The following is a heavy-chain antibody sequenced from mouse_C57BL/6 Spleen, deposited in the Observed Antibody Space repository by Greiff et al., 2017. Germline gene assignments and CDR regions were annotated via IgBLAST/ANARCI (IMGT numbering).Heavy chain of an antibody. V-gene: IGHV2-4*01. D-gene: IGHD1-1*01. CDR3: AKDYGSTDPGYFDV. CDR2: IWSGGST. Sequence: VHLVESGPGLVQPSQSLSITCTVSGFSLTSYGVHWVRQPPGKGLEWLGVIWSGGSTDYNAAFISRLSISKDNSKSQVFFKMNSLQADDTAIYYCAKDYGSTDPGYFDVWGTGTTVTVSS. J-gene: IGHJ1*03. CDR1: GFSLTSYG.